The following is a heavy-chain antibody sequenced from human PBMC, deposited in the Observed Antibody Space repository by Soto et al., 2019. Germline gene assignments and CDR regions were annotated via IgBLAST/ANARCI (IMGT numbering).Heavy chain of an antibody. Sequence: GGSLRLSCAASGFSFSTHAMSLVRQAPGKGLEWVSGISAGGGNTYYADSVRGRFTISRDNSKNTVDLQISSLRAEDTALYYCAKHSEYQLLSWLDPWGLGTLVTVSS. D-gene: IGHD2-2*01. V-gene: IGHV3-23*01. J-gene: IGHJ5*02. CDR3: AKHSEYQLLSWLDP. CDR2: ISAGGGNT. CDR1: GFSFSTHA.